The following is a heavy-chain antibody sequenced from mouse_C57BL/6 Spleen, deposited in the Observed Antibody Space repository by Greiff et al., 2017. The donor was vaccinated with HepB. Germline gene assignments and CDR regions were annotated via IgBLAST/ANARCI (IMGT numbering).Heavy chain of an antibody. CDR2: IDPSDSYT. CDR1: GYTFTSYW. D-gene: IGHD1-1*01. Sequence: QVQLQQPGAELVRPGTSVKLSCKASGYTFTSYWMHWVKQRPGQGLEWIGVIDPSDSYTNYNQKFKGKATLTVDTSSSTAYMQLSSLTSEDSAVYYCARVTTVARNFDYWGQGTTLTVSS. V-gene: IGHV1-59*01. CDR3: ARVTTVARNFDY. J-gene: IGHJ2*01.